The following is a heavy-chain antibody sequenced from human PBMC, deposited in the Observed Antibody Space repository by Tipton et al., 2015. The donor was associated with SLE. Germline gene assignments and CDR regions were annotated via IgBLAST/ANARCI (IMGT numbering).Heavy chain of an antibody. Sequence: QVQLVQSGGEVKKPGASVKVSCKASGYTFTNYGITWVRQAPGEGLEWMGWISGYNGKTNYAQKVQGRVTMTTDTSTSTAFMEVRSLRSDDTAVYYCARFDPTEYYFDYWGQGTLVTVSS. CDR2: ISGYNGKT. V-gene: IGHV1-18*01. D-gene: IGHD4-17*01. CDR3: ARFDPTEYYFDY. CDR1: GYTFTNYG. J-gene: IGHJ4*02.